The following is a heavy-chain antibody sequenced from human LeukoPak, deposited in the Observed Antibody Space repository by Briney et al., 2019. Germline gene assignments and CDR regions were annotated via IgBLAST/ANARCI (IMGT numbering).Heavy chain of an antibody. Sequence: GGSLRLSCAASGLTVSSYSMNWVRQAPGKGLEWVSYISSSSSTIYYADSVKGRFTISRDNAKNSLYLQMNSLRDEDTAVYYCARVHSSSWVNFDYWGQGTLVTVSS. V-gene: IGHV3-48*02. CDR2: ISSSSSTI. CDR3: ARVHSSSWVNFDY. CDR1: GLTVSSYS. D-gene: IGHD6-13*01. J-gene: IGHJ4*02.